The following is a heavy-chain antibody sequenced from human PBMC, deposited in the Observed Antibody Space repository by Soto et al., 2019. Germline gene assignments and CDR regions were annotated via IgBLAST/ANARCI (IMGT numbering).Heavy chain of an antibody. D-gene: IGHD3-10*01. Sequence: PSETLSLTCTVSGDSISPHYWTWVRQPPGKGLEWIGYIYYSGSTNYNPSLKSRVTISVDTSKNQFSLKLSFVTAADTAVYYCARVWGGAFDIWGQGTMVTVSS. V-gene: IGHV4-59*11. J-gene: IGHJ3*02. CDR2: IYYSGST. CDR3: ARVWGGAFDI. CDR1: GDSISPHY.